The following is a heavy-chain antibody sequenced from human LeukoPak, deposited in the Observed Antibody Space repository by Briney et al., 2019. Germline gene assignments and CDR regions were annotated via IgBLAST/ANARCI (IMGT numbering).Heavy chain of an antibody. D-gene: IGHD5-18*01. CDR1: GFTFSSSS. Sequence: TGGSLRLSCAASGFTFSSSSMSWVRQAPGKGLEWVSPISGIGGNANYADSVKGRFTISRDKSKNTLYLQMNSLRGEDTAVHYCAEERGYRYGNYLDYWGQGPLVTVS. V-gene: IGHV3-23*01. CDR2: ISGIGGNA. J-gene: IGHJ4*02. CDR3: AEERGYRYGNYLDY.